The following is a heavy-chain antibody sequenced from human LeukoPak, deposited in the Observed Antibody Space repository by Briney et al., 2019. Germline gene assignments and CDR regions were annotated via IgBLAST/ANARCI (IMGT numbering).Heavy chain of an antibody. CDR2: IIPIFGTA. V-gene: IGHV1-69*05. D-gene: IGHD3-22*01. CDR3: ARISSYDSSAYPPGN. Sequence: ASVKVSCKASGGTFSNYAISWVRQAPGQGLEWMGGIIPIFGTADYPQKFQGRVTITTDESTSTTYMELGSLRSEDAAVYYCARISSYDSSAYPPGNWGQGTLVTVSS. CDR1: GGTFSNYA. J-gene: IGHJ4*02.